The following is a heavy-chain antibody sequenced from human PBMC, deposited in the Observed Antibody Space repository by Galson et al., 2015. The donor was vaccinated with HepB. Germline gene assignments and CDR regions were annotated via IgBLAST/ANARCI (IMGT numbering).Heavy chain of an antibody. CDR3: VKEGRTAFDY. J-gene: IGHJ4*02. V-gene: IGHV1-18*01. CDR1: GYTFTPWY. D-gene: IGHD1-26*01. Sequence: SVKVSCKASGYTFTPWYLHWVRQAPGQGPEWMGWISPYNDNTNYAQKFQGRVTMTTDTSTRTAYMKLRSLRSDDTAIYYCVKEGRTAFDYWGQGTLVTVSS. CDR2: ISPYNDNT.